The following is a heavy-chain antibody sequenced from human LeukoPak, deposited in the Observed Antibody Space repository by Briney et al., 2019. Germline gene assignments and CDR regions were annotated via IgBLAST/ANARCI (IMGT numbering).Heavy chain of an antibody. CDR1: GGSISSSSYY. CDR3: ACTYYYDSSGLNWFDP. D-gene: IGHD3-22*01. V-gene: IGHV4-39*01. J-gene: IGHJ5*02. CDR2: IYYSGST. Sequence: PSETLSLTCTVSGGSISSSSYYWGWLRQPPGKGLEGLGSIYYSGSTYYNPSLKSRVTISVDTSKNQFSLKLSSVTAADTAVYYCACTYYYDSSGLNWFDPWGQGTLVTVSS.